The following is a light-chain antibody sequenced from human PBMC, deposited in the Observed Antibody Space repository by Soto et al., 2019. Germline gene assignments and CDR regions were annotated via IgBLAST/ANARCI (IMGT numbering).Light chain of an antibody. CDR2: GAS. Sequence: EIVLTQSPGSLSLSPGQRATLSCRASQSVDTTFFAWYQKKPGQAPRLLIYGASKRATGIPDRFSGSGSATDFTLIISILEPEDSAEYYCQNYMSSVTFGQGTKVEIK. CDR1: QSVDTTF. J-gene: IGKJ1*01. CDR3: QNYMSSVT. V-gene: IGKV3-20*01.